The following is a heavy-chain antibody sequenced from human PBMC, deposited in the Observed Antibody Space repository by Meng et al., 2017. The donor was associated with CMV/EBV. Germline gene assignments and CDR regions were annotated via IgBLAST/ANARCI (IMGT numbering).Heavy chain of an antibody. D-gene: IGHD6-13*01. J-gene: IGHJ4*02. V-gene: IGHV4-39*07. CDR1: GGPISSSSYY. CDR3: ARDRDMYSSSWYPFDY. CDR2: IYYSGST. Sequence: GSLRLSCTVSGGPISSSSYYWGWIRQPPGKGLEWIGSIYYSGSTYYNPSLKSRVTISVDTSKNQFSLKLSSVTAADTAVYYCARDRDMYSSSWYPFDYWGQGTLVTVSS.